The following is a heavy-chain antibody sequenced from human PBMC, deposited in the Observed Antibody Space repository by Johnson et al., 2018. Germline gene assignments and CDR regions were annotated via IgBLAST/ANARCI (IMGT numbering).Heavy chain of an antibody. D-gene: IGHD4-17*01. CDR2: ISDDGSNK. J-gene: IGHJ3*02. CDR3: VKALTSSADYGVDAFDI. CDR1: GFSFSSYG. V-gene: IGHV3-30*18. Sequence: QVQLVESGGGVVQPGRSMRLSCASSGFSFSSYGMHWVRQAPGTGLEWVTVISDDGSNKYYAGSVKGRFTISRDNPKNKVYLRMNSLRVEDTAVYYCVKALTSSADYGVDAFDIWGQGTMVTVSS.